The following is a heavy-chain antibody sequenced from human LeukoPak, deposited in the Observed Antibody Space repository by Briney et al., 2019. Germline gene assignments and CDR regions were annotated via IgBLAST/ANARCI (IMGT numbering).Heavy chain of an antibody. D-gene: IGHD4-17*01. Sequence: SETLSLTCTVSGGSIRSSYYYWGWIRQPPGKGLEWIGSIYYSGSTYYNPSLKSRVTISVDTSKNQFSLKLSSVTAADTAVYYCAGTYGDYVPGYFDLWGRGTLVTVSS. J-gene: IGHJ2*01. CDR1: GGSIRSSYYY. V-gene: IGHV4-39*01. CDR2: IYYSGST. CDR3: AGTYGDYVPGYFDL.